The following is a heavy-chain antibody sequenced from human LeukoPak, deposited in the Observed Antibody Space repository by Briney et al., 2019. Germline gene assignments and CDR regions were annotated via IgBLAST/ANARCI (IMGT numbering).Heavy chain of an antibody. CDR2: ISSTSGYI. V-gene: IGHV3-21*01. Sequence: PGGSLRLSCAASGFTFSNYSMNWVRQAPGKGLEWVSSISSTSGYIFYADSVKGRFTISRDNAKNSLYLQMNSLRAEDTAVYYCARDEIGVTTSGNYYSYLDVWGKGTTVTVSS. D-gene: IGHD5-12*01. CDR1: GFTFSNYS. CDR3: ARDEIGVTTSGNYYSYLDV. J-gene: IGHJ6*03.